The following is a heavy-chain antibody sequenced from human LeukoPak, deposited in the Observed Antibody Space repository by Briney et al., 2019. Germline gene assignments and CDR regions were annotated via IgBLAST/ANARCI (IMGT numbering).Heavy chain of an antibody. V-gene: IGHV4-4*07. CDR3: ARGLGSGSGLDY. CDR1: GGSISSYY. D-gene: IGHD3-10*01. Sequence: SETLSLTCTVSGGSISSYYWSWIRQPAGKGLEWIGRIYTSGSTTYNPSLKSRVTMSIGTSKNQFSLKLSSVTAADTAVYYCARGLGSGSGLDYWGQGTLVTVSS. CDR2: IYTSGST. J-gene: IGHJ4*02.